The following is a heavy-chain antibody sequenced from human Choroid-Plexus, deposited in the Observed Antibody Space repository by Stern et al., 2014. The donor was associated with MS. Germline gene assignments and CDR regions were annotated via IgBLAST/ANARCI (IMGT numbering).Heavy chain of an antibody. D-gene: IGHD2-15*01. CDR3: AKDRQWSTYFFDY. J-gene: IGHJ4*02. Sequence: VQLVESGGGVAQPGRPLILSCAASGFTFSNFGMHWVRQAPGKGLEWVAIIAYDGSEKYYADSVKGRFTIFRDNSKNTLYMHMNSLRAEDTAVYYCAKDRQWSTYFFDYWGQGSLVTVSS. CDR1: GFTFSNFG. CDR2: IAYDGSEK. V-gene: IGHV3-30*18.